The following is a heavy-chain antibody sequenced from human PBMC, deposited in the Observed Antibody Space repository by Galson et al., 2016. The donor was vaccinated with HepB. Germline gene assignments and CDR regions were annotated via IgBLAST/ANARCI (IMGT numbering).Heavy chain of an antibody. Sequence: SLRLSCAASGFSFSDAWMTWVRQTPGKGLEWVGRIKSKSDGGTSDYAAPVEGRFIISRDDSRDTLYLQLNSLRSEDTATYYCTTGVTKWGPAYWGQGDQVTVSP. J-gene: IGHJ4*02. D-gene: IGHD1-26*01. CDR1: GFSFSDAW. CDR2: IKSKSDGGTS. CDR3: TTGVTKWGPAY. V-gene: IGHV3-15*01.